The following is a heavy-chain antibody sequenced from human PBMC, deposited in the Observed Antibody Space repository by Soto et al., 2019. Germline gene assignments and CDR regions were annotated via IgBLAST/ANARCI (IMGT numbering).Heavy chain of an antibody. Sequence: QVQLVESGGGVVQPGRSLRLSCAASGFTFSSYGMHWVRQAPGKGLEWVAVISYDGSNKYYADSVKGRFTISRDNSKNTLYLQMNSLRAEDTAVYYCAKDLSGSYEVDYWGQGTLVTVSS. D-gene: IGHD1-26*01. J-gene: IGHJ4*02. CDR3: AKDLSGSYEVDY. CDR1: GFTFSSYG. V-gene: IGHV3-30*18. CDR2: ISYDGSNK.